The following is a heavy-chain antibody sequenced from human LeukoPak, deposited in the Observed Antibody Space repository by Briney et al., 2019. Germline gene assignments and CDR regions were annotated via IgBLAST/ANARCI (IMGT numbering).Heavy chain of an antibody. CDR2: ISTDGSTT. Sequence: GGSLRLSCAASGFTFSSYRMHWVRQAPGKGLVWVSRISTDGSTTTYADSVKGRFTISRDNAKNTAYLQMNSLRAEDTAVYYCAPGGIPPNYYYGMDVWGQGTTVTVSS. J-gene: IGHJ6*02. V-gene: IGHV3-74*01. D-gene: IGHD1-14*01. CDR1: GFTFSSYR. CDR3: APGGIPPNYYYGMDV.